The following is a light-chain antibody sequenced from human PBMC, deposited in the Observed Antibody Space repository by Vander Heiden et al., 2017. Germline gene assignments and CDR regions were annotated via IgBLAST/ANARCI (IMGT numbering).Light chain of an antibody. V-gene: IGKV1-39*01. J-gene: IGKJ1*01. CDR1: QSISSY. CDR3: QQSDGTRRT. Sequence: DIQMTQSPSSLSASVGDRVTITCRASQSISSYLNWYQQKPGKAPKLLIYAASSLKSGVPSRFSGSGSGTDFTLTISRLQPEDFATYYCQQSDGTRRTFGQGTKVEIK. CDR2: AAS.